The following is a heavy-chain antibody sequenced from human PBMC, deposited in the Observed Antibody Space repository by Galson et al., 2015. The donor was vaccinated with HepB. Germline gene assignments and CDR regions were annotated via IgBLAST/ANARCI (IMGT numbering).Heavy chain of an antibody. Sequence: VSCKASGYTFTGYYMHWVRQAPGQGLEWMGRINPNSGGTNYAQKFQGRVTMTRDTSISTAYMELSRLRSDDTAVYYCARSSSPTEYFQHWGQGTLVTVSS. CDR3: ARSSSPTEYFQH. J-gene: IGHJ1*01. CDR1: GYTFTGYY. D-gene: IGHD6-19*01. V-gene: IGHV1-2*06. CDR2: INPNSGGT.